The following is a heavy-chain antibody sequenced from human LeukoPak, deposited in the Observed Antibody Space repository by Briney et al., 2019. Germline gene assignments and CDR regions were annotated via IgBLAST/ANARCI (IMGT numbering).Heavy chain of an antibody. J-gene: IGHJ4*02. CDR2: IDGSIGST. Sequence: GGSLRLSCAASGFTFSSYAMSWVRQGPGKGLECVSSIDGSIGSTYYADSVKGRFTISRDNSKNTLYLQMNSLRAEDTALYYCAKAPPYSSGWFQYYFDYWGQGTLVTVSS. CDR1: GFTFSSYA. CDR3: AKAPPYSSGWFQYYFDY. D-gene: IGHD6-19*01. V-gene: IGHV3-23*01.